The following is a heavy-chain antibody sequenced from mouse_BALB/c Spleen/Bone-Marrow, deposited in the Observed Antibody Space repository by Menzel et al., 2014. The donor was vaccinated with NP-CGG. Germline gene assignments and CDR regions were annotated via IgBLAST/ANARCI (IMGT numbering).Heavy chain of an antibody. V-gene: IGHV5-12-2*01. D-gene: IGHD1-1*01. CDR2: ISNGGGSI. Sequence: EVKVVDSGGGLVQPGGSLKLSCAASGFTFSSYTMSWVRQTPEKRLVWVAYISNGGGSIYYPDTVKGRFTISRDNDKNPLYLQMSSLKAEDTAMYYCASHYYDSSPFAYWGQGTLVTVSA. J-gene: IGHJ3*01. CDR1: GFTFSSYT. CDR3: ASHYYDSSPFAY.